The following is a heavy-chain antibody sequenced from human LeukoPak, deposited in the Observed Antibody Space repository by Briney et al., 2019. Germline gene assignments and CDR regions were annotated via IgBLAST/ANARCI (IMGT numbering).Heavy chain of an antibody. CDR2: IKSENDGGTT. Sequence: GGSLRLSCAASGFTFSNTWMSWVRQAPGKGLEWVGRIKSENDGGTTDYASPVRGRFVISRDDSKNTMYLQMSGLRMEDTAVYYCTTAAALGWGQGTLVTVSS. D-gene: IGHD6-25*01. CDR1: GFTFSNTW. CDR3: TTAAALG. J-gene: IGHJ4*02. V-gene: IGHV3-15*01.